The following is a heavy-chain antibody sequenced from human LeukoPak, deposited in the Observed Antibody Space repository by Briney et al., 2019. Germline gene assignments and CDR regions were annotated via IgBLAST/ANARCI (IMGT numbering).Heavy chain of an antibody. CDR1: GFTFSSHW. D-gene: IGHD2-15*01. Sequence: GGSLRLSCAASGFTFSSHWMHWVRQAPGKGLVWVSRINSDGSTTTYADSVKGRFTISRDNANNTLYLQMNSLRDEDTAVYYCARGHQVVGYWGQGTLVTVSS. V-gene: IGHV3-74*01. J-gene: IGHJ4*02. CDR2: INSDGSTT. CDR3: ARGHQVVGY.